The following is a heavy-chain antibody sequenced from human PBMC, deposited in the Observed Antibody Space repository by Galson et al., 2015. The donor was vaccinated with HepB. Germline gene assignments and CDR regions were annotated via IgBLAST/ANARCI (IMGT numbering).Heavy chain of an antibody. Sequence: SVKVSCKASGYTFTNYGMQWVRQAPGQRPEWMGWINTGTGVTKCSQKFQGRVTIVRDTSASTVYMALDSLTSEDTAVYYCARRSSSSGPSYIDYWGPVTLVAVSS. CDR2: INTGTGVT. D-gene: IGHD6-25*01. J-gene: IGHJ4*02. CDR3: ARRSSSSGPSYIDY. V-gene: IGHV1-3*04. CDR1: GYTFTNYG.